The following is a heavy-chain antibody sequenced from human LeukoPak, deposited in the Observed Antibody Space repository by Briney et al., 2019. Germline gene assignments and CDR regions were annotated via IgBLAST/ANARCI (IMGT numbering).Heavy chain of an antibody. Sequence: KAGGSLRLSCAASGFSFSTSWMHWVRQVSGKGLVWVSRINSDGSSTIYADSVKGRFTISRDNAKNTVYLQMNSLRVEDTAVYYCAKAMGTAAEDWGQGTLVTVSS. CDR3: AKAMGTAAED. D-gene: IGHD6-13*01. CDR1: GFSFSTSW. V-gene: IGHV3-74*01. J-gene: IGHJ4*02. CDR2: INSDGSST.